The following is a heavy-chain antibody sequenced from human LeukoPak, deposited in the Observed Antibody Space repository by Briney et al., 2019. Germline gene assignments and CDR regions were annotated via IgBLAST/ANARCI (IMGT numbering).Heavy chain of an antibody. CDR3: ARDGPSVGIDF. D-gene: IGHD7-27*01. Sequence: TGGSLRLSCAASGFTFSSHWMSWVRQAPGKGLEWVANIKQDGSAKYYVDSVRGRFTISSDNAKTSLYLQMNSLRAEDTAVYYCARDGPSVGIDFWGQGALVTVSS. V-gene: IGHV3-7*01. CDR1: GFTFSSHW. J-gene: IGHJ4*02. CDR2: IKQDGSAK.